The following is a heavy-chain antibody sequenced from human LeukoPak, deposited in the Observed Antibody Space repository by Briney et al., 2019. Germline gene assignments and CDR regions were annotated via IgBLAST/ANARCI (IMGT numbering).Heavy chain of an antibody. CDR1: GFTFSSYA. J-gene: IGHJ4*02. CDR2: ISGSGGNT. V-gene: IGHV3-23*01. Sequence: GGSLRLSCAASGFTFSSYAMSWVRQAPGKGLEWVSGISGSGGNTYYADSVKGRFTISRYNSKNTQYLQMKSLRAEDTAVYYCAKVSAVAGNAAGVSDYWGQGALVTVCS. D-gene: IGHD6-19*01. CDR3: AKVSAVAGNAAGVSDY.